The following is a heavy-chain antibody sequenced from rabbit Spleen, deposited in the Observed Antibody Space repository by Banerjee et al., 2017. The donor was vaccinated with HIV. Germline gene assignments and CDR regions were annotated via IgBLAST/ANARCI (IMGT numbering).Heavy chain of an antibody. D-gene: IGHD1-1*01. Sequence: QSLEESGGDLVKPGASLTLTCTVSGFSLSSYVIIWVRQTPGKGLELIGYIYTAGGSTYYASWAKGRFTISKTSSTTVTLQMTSLTAADTATYFCARSLLDNNIYNGFDLWGPGTLVTVS. CDR3: ARSLLDNNIYNGFDL. CDR1: GFSLSSYV. CDR2: IYTAGGST. V-gene: IGHV1S40*01. J-gene: IGHJ4*01.